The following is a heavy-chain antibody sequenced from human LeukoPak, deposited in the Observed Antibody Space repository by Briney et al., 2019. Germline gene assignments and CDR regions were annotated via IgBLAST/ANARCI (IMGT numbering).Heavy chain of an antibody. V-gene: IGHV4-31*03. CDR2: IYYSGST. Sequence: SETLSLTCTVSGGSISSGGYYWSWIRQHPGKGLEWIGYIYYSGSTYYNPSLKSRVTISVDTSKNQFSLKLSSVTAADTAVYYCARDLWRSYYDILTGFPGMDIWGQGTMVTVSS. J-gene: IGHJ3*02. CDR1: GGSISSGGYY. D-gene: IGHD3-9*01. CDR3: ARDLWRSYYDILTGFPGMDI.